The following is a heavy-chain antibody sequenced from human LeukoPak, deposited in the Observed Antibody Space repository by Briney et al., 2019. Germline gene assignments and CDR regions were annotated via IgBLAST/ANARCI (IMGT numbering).Heavy chain of an antibody. D-gene: IGHD2-2*01. CDR2: IYTSGST. J-gene: IGHJ3*02. Sequence: SGTLSLTCTVSGFISSYYWSWIRQPPGKGLEWIGYIYTSGSTNYNPSLKSRVTISVDTSKNQFSLDLSSVTAADTAVYYCARQKCTSTSCLTKNAFDIWGQGTMVTVSS. V-gene: IGHV4-4*09. CDR3: ARQKCTSTSCLTKNAFDI. CDR1: GFISSYY.